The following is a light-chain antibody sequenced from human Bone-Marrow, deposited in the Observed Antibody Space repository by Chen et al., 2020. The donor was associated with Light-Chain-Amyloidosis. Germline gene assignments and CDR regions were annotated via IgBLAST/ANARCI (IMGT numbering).Light chain of an antibody. V-gene: IGKV3-20*01. CDR2: GSS. J-gene: IGKJ4*01. CDR3: QQYGTSPLA. CDR1: QAISSNY. Sequence: EIVLTQSPGTLSLSPGEGANLSCRASQAISSNYLTWYQQKFGQAPRLLFYGSSSRATGIPDRFTGSGSGTDFTLTISRLEPEDLAMYYCQQYGTSPLAVGGGTKVESK.